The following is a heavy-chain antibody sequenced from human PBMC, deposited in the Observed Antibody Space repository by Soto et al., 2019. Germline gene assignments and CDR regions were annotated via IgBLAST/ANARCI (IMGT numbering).Heavy chain of an antibody. D-gene: IGHD4-17*01. J-gene: IGHJ5*02. CDR1: GFTFSSYG. CDR3: ARDLTVTHGVVNWFDP. CDR2: IWYDGSNK. V-gene: IGHV3-33*01. Sequence: PGGSLRLSCAASGFTFSSYGMHWVRQAPGKGLEWVAVIWYDGSNKYYADSVKGRFTISRDNSKNTLYLQMNSLRAEDTAVYYCARDLTVTHGVVNWFDPWGQGTLVTVSS.